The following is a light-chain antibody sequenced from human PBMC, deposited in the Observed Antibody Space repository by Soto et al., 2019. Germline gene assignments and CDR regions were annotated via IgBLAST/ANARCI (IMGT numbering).Light chain of an antibody. CDR3: VLYMGSGSWV. Sequence: QAVVTQEPSFSVSPGGTVTLTCGLSSGSVATSNYPSWYQQTPGQAPRTLIHSTNTRSSGVPDRFSGSILGNKAALTITGAQADDESDYYCVLYMGSGSWVFGGGTQLTVL. V-gene: IGLV8-61*01. J-gene: IGLJ3*02. CDR1: SGSVATSNY. CDR2: STN.